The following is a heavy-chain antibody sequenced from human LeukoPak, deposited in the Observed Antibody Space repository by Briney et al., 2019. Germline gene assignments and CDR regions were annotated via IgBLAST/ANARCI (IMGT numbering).Heavy chain of an antibody. D-gene: IGHD5-18*01. V-gene: IGHV3-23*01. CDR3: AEVGYSYGFYYYMDV. CDR2: ISGSGGST. J-gene: IGHJ6*03. CDR1: GFTFGDYA. Sequence: GGSLRLSCTASGFTFGDYAMSWVRQAPGKGLEWVSAISGSGGSTYYADSVKGRFTISRDNSKNTLYLQMNSLRAEDTAVYYCAEVGYSYGFYYYMDVWGKGTTVTVSS.